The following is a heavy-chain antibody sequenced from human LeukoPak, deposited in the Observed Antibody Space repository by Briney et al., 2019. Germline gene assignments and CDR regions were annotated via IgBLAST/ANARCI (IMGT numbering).Heavy chain of an antibody. D-gene: IGHD5-18*01. CDR2: ITYNSGTI. Sequence: GGSLRLSCAASGFTFRSYAMQWVRQAPGQGLEWVSYITYNSGTIFYADSVKGRFTISRDNAKDSLYLQMSSLRDEDTAVYYCARDSGYSYADDYWGQGTLVTVSS. CDR3: ARDSGYSYADDY. J-gene: IGHJ4*02. CDR1: GFTFRSYA. V-gene: IGHV3-48*02.